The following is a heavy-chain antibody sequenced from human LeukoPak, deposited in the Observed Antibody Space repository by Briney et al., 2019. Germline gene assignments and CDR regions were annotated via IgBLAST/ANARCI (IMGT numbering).Heavy chain of an antibody. D-gene: IGHD3-16*02. CDR3: ARDWRLGELSLDY. Sequence: GGSLRLSCAVSGFTFSSYAMSWVRQAPGKGLEWVSGINGSGGSTYYADSVKGRFTISRDNSKNTLYLQMNSLRAEDTAVYYCARDWRLGELSLDYWGQGTLVTVSS. V-gene: IGHV3-23*01. J-gene: IGHJ4*02. CDR2: INGSGGST. CDR1: GFTFSSYA.